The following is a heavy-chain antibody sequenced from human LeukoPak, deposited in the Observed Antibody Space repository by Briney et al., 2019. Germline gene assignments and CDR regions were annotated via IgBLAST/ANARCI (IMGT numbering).Heavy chain of an antibody. D-gene: IGHD3-3*01. J-gene: IGHJ4*02. CDR3: AKSHPYYDFWSGTFDY. V-gene: IGHV3-9*01. CDR1: GFTFDDYA. Sequence: GRSLRLSCAASGFTFDDYAMHWVRQAPGKGLEWVSGISWNSCNIGYADSVKGRFTISRDNAKNSLYLQMNSLRPEDTALYYCAKSHPYYDFWSGTFDYWGQGTLVTVSS. CDR2: ISWNSCNI.